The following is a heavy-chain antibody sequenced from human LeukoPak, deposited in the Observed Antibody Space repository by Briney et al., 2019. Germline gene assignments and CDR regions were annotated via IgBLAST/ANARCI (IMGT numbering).Heavy chain of an antibody. CDR3: AKPKSIAVAGWDV. Sequence: SETLSLTCTVSGGSISSSSYYWGWIRQPPGKGLEWIGSIYYSGSTYYNPSLKSRVTISVDTSKNQFSLKLSSVTAADTAVYYCAKPKSIAVAGWDVWGKGTTVTVSS. CDR2: IYYSGST. V-gene: IGHV4-39*01. J-gene: IGHJ6*04. CDR1: GGSISSSSYY. D-gene: IGHD6-19*01.